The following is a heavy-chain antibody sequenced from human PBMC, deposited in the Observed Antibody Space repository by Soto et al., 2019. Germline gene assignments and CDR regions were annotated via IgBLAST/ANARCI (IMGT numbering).Heavy chain of an antibody. CDR1: GYTLTELS. CDR2: FDPEDGET. J-gene: IGHJ4*02. D-gene: IGHD3-10*01. Sequence: ASVKVSCKVSGYTLTELSMHWVRQAPGKGLEWMGGFDPEDGETIYAQKFQGRVTMTEDTSTDTAYMELSSLRSEDTAVYYCARALLGTMVRGVPYDYWGQGTLVTVSS. CDR3: ARALLGTMVRGVPYDY. V-gene: IGHV1-24*01.